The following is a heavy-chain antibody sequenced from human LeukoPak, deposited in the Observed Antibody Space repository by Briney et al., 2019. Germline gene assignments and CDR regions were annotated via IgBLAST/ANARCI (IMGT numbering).Heavy chain of an antibody. V-gene: IGHV4-4*09. Sequence: SETLSLTCTVSGGPISSYYWSWIRQPPGKGLEWIGYIYTSGSTNYNPSLKSRVTISVDTSKNQFSLKLSSVTAADTAVYYCARHGGSDDSNYDWFDPWGQGTLVTVSS. J-gene: IGHJ5*02. CDR1: GGPISSYY. D-gene: IGHD4-11*01. CDR2: IYTSGST. CDR3: ARHGGSDDSNYDWFDP.